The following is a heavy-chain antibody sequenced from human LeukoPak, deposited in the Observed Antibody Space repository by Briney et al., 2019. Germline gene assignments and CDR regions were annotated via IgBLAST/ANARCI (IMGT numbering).Heavy chain of an antibody. J-gene: IGHJ4*02. V-gene: IGHV1-69*04. CDR1: GGTFSSYA. Sequence: GASVKVSCKASGGTFSSYAISWVRQAPGQGLEWMGRIIPIFGIANYAQKFQGRVTITADKSTSTAYMELSSLRSEDTAVYYCASGQKYSSSPGICDYWGQGTLVTVSS. CDR3: ASGQKYSSSPGICDY. CDR2: IIPIFGIA. D-gene: IGHD6-6*01.